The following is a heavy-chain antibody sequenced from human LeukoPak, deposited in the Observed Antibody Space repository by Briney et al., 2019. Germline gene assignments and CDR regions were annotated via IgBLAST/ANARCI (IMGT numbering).Heavy chain of an antibody. CDR3: AKDQGFSYIVDYYYMDV. J-gene: IGHJ6*03. CDR2: MSGSGGST. CDR1: EFTFSSYA. D-gene: IGHD5-18*01. V-gene: IGHV3-23*01. Sequence: GGSLRLSCAASEFTFSSYAMSWVRQAPGKGLEWVSGMSGSGGSTYYADSVKGRFTISRDNSKNTLYLQMNSLRAEDTAVYYCAKDQGFSYIVDYYYMDVWGKGTTVTVSS.